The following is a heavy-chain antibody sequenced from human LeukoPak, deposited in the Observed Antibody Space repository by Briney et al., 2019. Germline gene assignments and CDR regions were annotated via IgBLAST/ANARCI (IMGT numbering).Heavy chain of an antibody. CDR2: IYTSGST. CDR1: GGSISSSSYY. J-gene: IGHJ6*02. Sequence: SETLSLTCTVSGGSISSSSYYWSWIRQPAGKGLEWIGRIYTSGSTNYNPSLKSRVTMSVDTSKNQFSLKLSSVTAADTAVYYCARDTAAAEYYYYGMDVWGQGTTVTVSS. V-gene: IGHV4-61*02. D-gene: IGHD6-13*01. CDR3: ARDTAAAEYYYYGMDV.